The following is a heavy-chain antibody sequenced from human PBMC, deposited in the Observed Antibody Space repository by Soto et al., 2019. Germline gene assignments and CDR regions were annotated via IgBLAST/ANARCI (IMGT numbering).Heavy chain of an antibody. D-gene: IGHD5-18*01. V-gene: IGHV4-30-4*08. J-gene: IGHJ6*02. Sequence: SETLSLTCTVSGGSISSGGYYWSWIRQPPGKGLEWIGYIYYSGSTYYNPSLKSRVTISVDTSKNQFSLKLSSVTAADTAVYYCARAGNSYGYMFSMDVWGQGTTVTVSS. CDR1: GGSISSGGYY. CDR2: IYYSGST. CDR3: ARAGNSYGYMFSMDV.